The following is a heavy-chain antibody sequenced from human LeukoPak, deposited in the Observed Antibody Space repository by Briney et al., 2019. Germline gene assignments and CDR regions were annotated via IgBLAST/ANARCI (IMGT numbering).Heavy chain of an antibody. CDR2: IVVGSGNT. Sequence: SVKVSCKASGYTFTSYYMHWVRQAPGQRLEWIGWIVVGSGNTNYAQKFQERVTITRDMSTSTAYMELSSLRSEDTAVYYCAAVALTPRIAVAGGYWGQGTLVTVSS. J-gene: IGHJ4*02. V-gene: IGHV1-58*02. D-gene: IGHD6-19*01. CDR3: AAVALTPRIAVAGGY. CDR1: GYTFTSYY.